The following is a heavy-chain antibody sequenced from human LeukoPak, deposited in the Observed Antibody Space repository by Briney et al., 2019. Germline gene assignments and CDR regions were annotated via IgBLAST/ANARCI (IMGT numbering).Heavy chain of an antibody. Sequence: ASVKVSCKASGYTFTSYYMHWVRQAPGQGLEWMGIINPSGGSTSYAQKFQGRVTMTEDASTDTAYMELSSLRSEDTAVYYCATDSGSYDDAFDIWGQGTMVTVSS. V-gene: IGHV1-46*01. J-gene: IGHJ3*02. CDR2: INPSGGST. CDR3: ATDSGSYDDAFDI. CDR1: GYTFTSYY. D-gene: IGHD1-26*01.